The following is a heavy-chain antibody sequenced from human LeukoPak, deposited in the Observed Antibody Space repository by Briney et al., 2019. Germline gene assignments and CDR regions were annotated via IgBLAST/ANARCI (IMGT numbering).Heavy chain of an antibody. V-gene: IGHV4-59*01. J-gene: IGHJ3*02. Sequence: PSETLSLTCTVSGGSISSYYWSWIRQPPGKGLEWIGYIYYSGSTNYNPSLKSRVTISVDTSKNQFSLKLSSVTPADTAVYYCARYITPADAFDIWDQGTMVTVSS. CDR1: GGSISSYY. D-gene: IGHD1-1*01. CDR2: IYYSGST. CDR3: ARYITPADAFDI.